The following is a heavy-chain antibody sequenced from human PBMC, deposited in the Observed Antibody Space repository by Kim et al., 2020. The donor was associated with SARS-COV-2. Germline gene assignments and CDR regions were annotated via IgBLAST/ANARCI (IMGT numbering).Heavy chain of an antibody. CDR1: GFTFDDYG. V-gene: IGHV3-20*01. Sequence: GGSLRLSCAASGFTFDDYGMSWVRQAPGKGLEWVSGINWNGGSTGYADSVKGRFTISRDNAKNSLYLQMNSLRAEDTALYHRARDRHDDFWSGQSGNWFDPWGQGTLVTVSS. D-gene: IGHD3-3*01. CDR2: INWNGGST. J-gene: IGHJ5*02. CDR3: ARDRHDDFWSGQSGNWFDP.